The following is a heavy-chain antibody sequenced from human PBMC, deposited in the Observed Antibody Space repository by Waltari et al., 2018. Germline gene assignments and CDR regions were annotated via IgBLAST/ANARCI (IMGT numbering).Heavy chain of an antibody. Sequence: EVQLLESGGGLVQPGGSLRLCCAASGFTFYNYAMSWVRQAPGKGLEWVSAISANGGGTYFADSVKGRFTISRDNSKNTLYLQMNSLRAEDTAVYYCATLTTVIDYWGQGTLVTVSS. V-gene: IGHV3-23*01. D-gene: IGHD4-17*01. CDR3: ATLTTVIDY. CDR2: ISANGGGT. J-gene: IGHJ4*02. CDR1: GFTFYNYA.